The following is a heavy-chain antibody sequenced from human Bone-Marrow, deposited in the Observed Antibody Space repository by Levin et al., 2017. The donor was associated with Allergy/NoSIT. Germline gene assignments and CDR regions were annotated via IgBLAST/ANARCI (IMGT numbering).Heavy chain of an antibody. Sequence: PGGSLRLSCAASGFTFSSYAMHWVRQAPGKGLEWVAVISYDGSNKYYADSVKGRFTISRDNSKNTLYLQMNSLRAEDTAVYYCARERGGRVGGNWFDPWGQGTLVTVSS. J-gene: IGHJ5*02. CDR3: ARERGGRVGGNWFDP. V-gene: IGHV3-30-3*01. CDR2: ISYDGSNK. D-gene: IGHD2-15*01. CDR1: GFTFSSYA.